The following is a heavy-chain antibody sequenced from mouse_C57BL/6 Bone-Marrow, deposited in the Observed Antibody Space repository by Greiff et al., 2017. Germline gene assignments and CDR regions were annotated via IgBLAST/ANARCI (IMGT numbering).Heavy chain of an antibody. CDR1: GYTFTSYG. J-gene: IGHJ1*03. D-gene: IGHD1-1*01. Sequence: QVQLQQSGAELARPGASVKLSCKASGYTFTSYGISWVKQRTGQGLEWIGEIYPRSGNTYYNEKFKGKATLTADKSSSTAYMELRSLTSEDSAVYFCASPLLLRSGYFDVWCTGTTFTVSS. V-gene: IGHV1-81*01. CDR2: IYPRSGNT. CDR3: ASPLLLRSGYFDV.